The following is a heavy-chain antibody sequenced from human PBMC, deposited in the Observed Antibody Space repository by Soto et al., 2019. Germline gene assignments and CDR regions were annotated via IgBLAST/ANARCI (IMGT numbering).Heavy chain of an antibody. CDR2: FVSSTGST. Sequence: PGGSLRLSCAAPGFPFCWYTMNLGRPAPGEGLEWVSTFVSSTGSTFYAESVEGRFTISKDDSKNTLYLQMNSLRAEDTAVYYCAKRHTTVPTPANYFDYWGQGTLVTVSS. J-gene: IGHJ4*02. CDR1: GFPFCWYT. V-gene: IGHV3-23*01. CDR3: AKRHTTVPTPANYFDY. D-gene: IGHD1-1*01.